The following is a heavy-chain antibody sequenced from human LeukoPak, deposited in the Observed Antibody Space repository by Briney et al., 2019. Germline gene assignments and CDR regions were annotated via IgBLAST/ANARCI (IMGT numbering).Heavy chain of an antibody. CDR3: ARVGYGGNSLDY. J-gene: IGHJ4*02. CDR1: GFTVSSNY. V-gene: IGHV3-7*01. D-gene: IGHD4-23*01. Sequence: GGSLRLSCAASGFTVSSNYMSWVRQAPGKGLEWVANIREDGSDKSYVDSVKGRFTVSRDNAKNSLYLQMNSLRAEDTAVYYCARVGYGGNSLDYWGQGTLVTVSS. CDR2: IREDGSDK.